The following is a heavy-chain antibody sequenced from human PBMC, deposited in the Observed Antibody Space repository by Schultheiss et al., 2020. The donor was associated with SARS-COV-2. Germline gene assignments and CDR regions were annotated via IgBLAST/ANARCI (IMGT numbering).Heavy chain of an antibody. CDR3: ARDYQYCSSTSCPGDAFDI. CDR1: GVSISSYY. J-gene: IGHJ3*02. Sequence: SETLSLTCTVSGVSISSYYWGWIRQPPGKGLEWIGSIYYSGSTYYNPSLKSRVTISVDTSKNQFSLKLSSVTAADTAVYYCARDYQYCSSTSCPGDAFDIWGQGTMVTVSS. CDR2: IYYSGST. V-gene: IGHV4-39*07. D-gene: IGHD2-2*01.